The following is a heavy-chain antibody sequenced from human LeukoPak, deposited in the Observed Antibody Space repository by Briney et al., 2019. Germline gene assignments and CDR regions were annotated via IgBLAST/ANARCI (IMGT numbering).Heavy chain of an antibody. J-gene: IGHJ4*02. D-gene: IGHD3-22*01. CDR1: GVSISSYY. CDR3: ARGGTYYYDSSGYYPDY. Sequence: SETLSLTCTVSGVSISSYYWSWVRQPPGKGLEWIGYIYYSGSTNYNPSLKSRVTISVDTSKNQFSLKLSSVTAADTAVYYWARGGTYYYDSSGYYPDYWGKGTLVTVSS. V-gene: IGHV4-59*01. CDR2: IYYSGST.